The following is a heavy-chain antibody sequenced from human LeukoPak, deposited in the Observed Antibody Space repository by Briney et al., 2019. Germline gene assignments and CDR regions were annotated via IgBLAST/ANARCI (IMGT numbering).Heavy chain of an antibody. V-gene: IGHV4-34*01. CDR2: INDSGST. Sequence: GSLRLSCTASGFTFGDYAMSWIRQPPGKGLEWIGEINDSGSTNYNPSLKSRVTISVDTSKNQFSLKLSSVTASDTAMYYCARAVDTAIMYNWFDPWGQGILVTVSS. J-gene: IGHJ5*02. CDR3: ARAVDTAIMYNWFDP. D-gene: IGHD5-18*01. CDR1: GFTFGDYA.